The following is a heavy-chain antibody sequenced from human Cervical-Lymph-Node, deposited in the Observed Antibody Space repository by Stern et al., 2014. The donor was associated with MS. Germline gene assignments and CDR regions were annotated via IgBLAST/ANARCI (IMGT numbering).Heavy chain of an antibody. V-gene: IGHV3-15*01. CDR3: TTLDRSYPYYYYGMDV. CDR1: GFTFRNAW. Sequence: EVQLVESGGGLVKPGGSLRLYCAASGFTFRNAWMTWIRQAPGKGLEWDGSIKSKTDGETTDYAAPVKGRFTISRDDSKNTLYLQMNSLKTEDTAVYYCTTLDRSYPYYYYGMDVWGQGTTVTVPS. J-gene: IGHJ6*02. D-gene: IGHD1-26*01. CDR2: IKSKTDGETT.